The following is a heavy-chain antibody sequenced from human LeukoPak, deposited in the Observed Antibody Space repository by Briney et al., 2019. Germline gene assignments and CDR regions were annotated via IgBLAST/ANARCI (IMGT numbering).Heavy chain of an antibody. J-gene: IGHJ4*03. Sequence: PGGSLRLSCAASGFTFTSYSMNWVRQAPGKGLEWVSSIRSSSTYIYYADSVTSRFTISRDNAKNSLFLQMNSLRAEDTAVYYCARAGYCSGGNCYLDYWGQGTLVTVSS. CDR2: IRSSSTYI. D-gene: IGHD2-15*01. V-gene: IGHV3-21*06. CDR3: ARAGYCSGGNCYLDY. CDR1: GFTFTSYS.